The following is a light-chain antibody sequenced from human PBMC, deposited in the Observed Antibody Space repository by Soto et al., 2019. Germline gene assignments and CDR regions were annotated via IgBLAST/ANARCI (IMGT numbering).Light chain of an antibody. CDR1: QFISTH. CDR2: AAS. CDR3: QQSHSLPIT. V-gene: IGKV1-39*01. Sequence: DIQMTQFPSSLSASVGDTVTINCRASQFISTHLSWYRHKPGGGPELLIQAASSLLSGVPSRFSGSASEADFTLTITALQPEDFATYFCQQSHSLPITFGQGTRLEIK. J-gene: IGKJ5*01.